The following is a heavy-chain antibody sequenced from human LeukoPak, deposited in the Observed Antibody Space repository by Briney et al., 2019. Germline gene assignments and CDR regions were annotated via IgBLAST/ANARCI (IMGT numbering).Heavy chain of an antibody. CDR3: ARDGGYSGYYTEITNFDY. Sequence: GGSLRLSCAASGFTFSSYVMSWVRQAPGKGLEWVSSISWSGGSVDYADSVKGRFTISRDNAKNSLYLQMNSLRAEDTAVYYCARDGGYSGYYTEITNFDYWGQGTLVTVSS. CDR2: ISWSGGSV. V-gene: IGHV3-48*04. CDR1: GFTFSSYV. J-gene: IGHJ4*02. D-gene: IGHD5-12*01.